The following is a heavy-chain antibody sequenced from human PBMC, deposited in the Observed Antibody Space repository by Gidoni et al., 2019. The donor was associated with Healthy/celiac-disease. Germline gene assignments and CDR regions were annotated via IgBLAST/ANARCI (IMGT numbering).Heavy chain of an antibody. CDR2: ISSSSSTI. J-gene: IGHJ6*02. Sequence: EVQLVESGGGLVQPGGSLRLSCAASGFTFSSYSMNWVRQAPGKGLEWVSYISSSSSTIYYADSVKGRFTISRDNAKNSLYLQMNSLRDEDTAVYYCARDYYGSGSSKALYYYGMDVWGQGTTVTVSS. CDR3: ARDYYGSGSSKALYYYGMDV. V-gene: IGHV3-48*02. D-gene: IGHD3-10*01. CDR1: GFTFSSYS.